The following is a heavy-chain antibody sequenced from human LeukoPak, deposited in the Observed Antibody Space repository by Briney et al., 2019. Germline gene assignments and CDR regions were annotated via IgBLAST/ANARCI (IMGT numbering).Heavy chain of an antibody. CDR3: VTSYGSTRNFGY. Sequence: GGSLRLSCAASGFTFSSYAMSWVRQAPGKGLEWVSAISGSGGSTYYADSVKGRFTISRDNSKNTLYLQMNSLRAEDTAVYYCVTSYGSTRNFGYWGQGTLVTVSS. J-gene: IGHJ4*02. CDR2: ISGSGGST. CDR1: GFTFSSYA. V-gene: IGHV3-23*01. D-gene: IGHD3-10*01.